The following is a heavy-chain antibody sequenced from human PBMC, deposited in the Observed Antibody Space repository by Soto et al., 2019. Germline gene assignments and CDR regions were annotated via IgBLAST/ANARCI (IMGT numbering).Heavy chain of an antibody. Sequence: SETLSLTCAVYGGSFSGYYWSWIRQPPGKGLEWIGEINHSGSTNYNPSLKSRVTISVDTSKNQFSLKLSSVTAADTAVYYCARVPTTVVPYFDYWGQGTLVTVSS. CDR3: ARVPTTVVPYFDY. V-gene: IGHV4-34*01. CDR2: INHSGST. CDR1: GGSFSGYY. D-gene: IGHD4-17*01. J-gene: IGHJ4*02.